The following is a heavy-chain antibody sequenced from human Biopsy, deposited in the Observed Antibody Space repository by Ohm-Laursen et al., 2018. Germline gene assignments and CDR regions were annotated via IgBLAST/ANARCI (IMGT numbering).Heavy chain of an antibody. V-gene: IGHV4-34*01. J-gene: IGHJ5*02. CDR1: GGSFSGYY. Sequence: SDTLSLTCAVYGGSFSGYYWSWIRQPPGKGLEWIGEINHSGSTNSNPSFKSRVTISVDTSKNQFSLKLSSVTAADTAVYYCAVKSYFSTSFDPWGQGTLVTVSS. D-gene: IGHD1-26*01. CDR3: AVKSYFSTSFDP. CDR2: INHSGST.